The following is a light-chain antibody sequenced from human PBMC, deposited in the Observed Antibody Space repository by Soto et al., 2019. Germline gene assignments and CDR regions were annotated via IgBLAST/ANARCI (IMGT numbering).Light chain of an antibody. CDR3: QTWGTGKV. Sequence: QSVLTQSPSASASLGASVKLTCTLSSGHSSYAIAWHQQQPEKGPRYLMKLNSDGSHSKGDGIPDRFSGSSSGAERYLTISSLQAEEEADYYCQTWGTGKVLGTGTKVTVL. J-gene: IGLJ1*01. CDR2: LNSDGSH. CDR1: SGHSSYA. V-gene: IGLV4-69*01.